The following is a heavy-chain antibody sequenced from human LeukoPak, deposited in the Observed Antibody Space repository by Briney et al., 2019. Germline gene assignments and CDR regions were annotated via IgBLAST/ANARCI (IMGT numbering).Heavy chain of an antibody. D-gene: IGHD3-3*01. V-gene: IGHV4-59*01. CDR1: GGSISSYY. CDR3: ARGGYDFWSGSKNWFDP. CDR2: IYYSGST. Sequence: SETLSLTCTVSGGSISSYYWSWIRQPPGKGLEWIGYIYYSGSTNYNPSLKSRVTISVDTSKNQFSPKLSSVTAADTAVYYCARGGYDFWSGSKNWFDPWGQGTLVTVPS. J-gene: IGHJ5*02.